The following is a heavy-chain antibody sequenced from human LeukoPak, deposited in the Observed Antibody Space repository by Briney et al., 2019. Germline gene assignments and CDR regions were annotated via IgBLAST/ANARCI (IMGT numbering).Heavy chain of an antibody. D-gene: IGHD1-26*01. CDR2: INHSGST. J-gene: IGHJ3*02. Sequence: KPSEALSLPCAVFGGVFCGYYWSWVRQPPREGLEWIGEINHSGSTNYNPSLKSRVTISVDTSKNQFSLKLSSVTAADTAVYYCAGEVGGSDAFDIWGQGTMVTVSS. CDR3: AGEVGGSDAFDI. V-gene: IGHV4-34*01. CDR1: GGVFCGYY.